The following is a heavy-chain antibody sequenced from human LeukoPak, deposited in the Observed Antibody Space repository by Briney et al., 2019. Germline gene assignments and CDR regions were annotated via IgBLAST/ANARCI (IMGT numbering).Heavy chain of an antibody. J-gene: IGHJ4*02. Sequence: GGSLRLSCAASGFTLSDYGMQWVRQAPGKGLEWVAVTRYDGSKKNYADSVKGRFTISKDDSKSTLFLQMNSLRAEDTAVYYCARRGGNSEYYFDHWGQGTLVTVSS. CDR1: GFTLSDYG. CDR3: ARRGGNSEYYFDH. D-gene: IGHD3-10*01. V-gene: IGHV3-33*01. CDR2: TRYDGSKK.